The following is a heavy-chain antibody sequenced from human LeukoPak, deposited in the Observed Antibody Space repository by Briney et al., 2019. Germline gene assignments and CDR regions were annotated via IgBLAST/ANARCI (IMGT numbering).Heavy chain of an antibody. CDR2: ISSSGSTI. V-gene: IGHV3-11*04. J-gene: IGHJ6*03. Sequence: GGSLRLSCAASGFTFSDYYMSWIRPAPGKGLEWVSYISSSGSTIYYADSVKGRSTISRDNAKNSLYLQMNSLRAEDTAVYYCARASSSGWSNYYYMDVWGKGTTVTVSS. D-gene: IGHD6-19*01. CDR1: GFTFSDYY. CDR3: ARASSSGWSNYYYMDV.